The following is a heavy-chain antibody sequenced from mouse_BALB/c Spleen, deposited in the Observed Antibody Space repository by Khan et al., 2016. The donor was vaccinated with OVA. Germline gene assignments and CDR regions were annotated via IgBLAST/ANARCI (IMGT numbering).Heavy chain of an antibody. CDR2: IWTGGIT. J-gene: IGHJ3*01. V-gene: IGHV2-9*02. CDR3: ARSYDYDVGGFAY. Sequence: VQLVESGPGLVAPSQSLSITCTVSGFSLSNYGIHWVRQPPGKGLEWLGVIWTGGITNYNSALMSRLILSKDNSKSQVFLKMNRLQTDDTAIYYCARSYDYDVGGFAYWGQGTLVTVSA. D-gene: IGHD2-4*01. CDR1: GFSLSNYG.